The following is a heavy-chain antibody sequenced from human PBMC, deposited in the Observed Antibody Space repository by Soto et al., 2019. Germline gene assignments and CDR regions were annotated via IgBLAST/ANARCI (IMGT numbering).Heavy chain of an antibody. CDR1: GFTFSDYW. Sequence: EVQLVESGGGLVQPGGSLRLSCTASGFTFSDYWMHWVRQAPGKGLVWVSRINNDGSSTVHGDPVKGRFTISRDNAKNTVYLEMHSLRAEDTAVYYCTRGLSGYSFFDFWGEGTLVTASS. CDR2: INNDGSST. CDR3: TRGLSGYSFFDF. V-gene: IGHV3-74*01. D-gene: IGHD5-18*01. J-gene: IGHJ4*02.